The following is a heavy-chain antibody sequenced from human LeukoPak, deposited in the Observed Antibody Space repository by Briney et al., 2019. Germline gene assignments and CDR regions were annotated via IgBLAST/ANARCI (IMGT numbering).Heavy chain of an antibody. CDR2: IRKKANSYTT. J-gene: IGHJ4*02. CDR1: GFTFSYYH. CDR3: VRSTAFDY. Sequence: PGGSLRFSCAASGFTFSYYHVDWVRQAPGKGLEWVGRIRKKANSYTTEYAASVKGIFTISRGDSNNSVYLQMNSLKTEDTAVYYCVRSTAFDYWGQGTLVAVST. V-gene: IGHV3-72*01. D-gene: IGHD2-21*02.